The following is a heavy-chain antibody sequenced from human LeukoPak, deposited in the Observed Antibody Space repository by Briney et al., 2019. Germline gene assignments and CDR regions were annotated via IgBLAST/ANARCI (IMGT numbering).Heavy chain of an antibody. CDR3: EKVGPYYDILTGYYNEPFDY. CDR2: IRYDGSNK. Sequence: GGSLRLSCAASVFTFISYGIHWVRQAPGKGLEWVSFIRYDGSNKYYADSVKGRFHISRDNSKNTLYLQMNSLRAEDTAVYYCEKVGPYYDILTGYYNEPFDYWGQGTLVTVSS. V-gene: IGHV3-30*02. CDR1: VFTFISYG. J-gene: IGHJ4*02. D-gene: IGHD3-9*01.